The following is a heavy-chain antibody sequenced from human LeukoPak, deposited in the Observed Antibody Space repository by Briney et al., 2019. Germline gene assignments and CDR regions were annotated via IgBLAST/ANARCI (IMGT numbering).Heavy chain of an antibody. D-gene: IGHD5-12*01. V-gene: IGHV1-69*13. CDR1: GGTFSSYA. CDR3: ARDTSNSGYDSVPFGY. Sequence: ASVKVSCKASGGTFSSYAISWVRQAPGQGLEWMGGIIPIFGTANYAQKFQGRVTITADESTSTAYMELSSLRSEDTAVYYCARDTSNSGYDSVPFGYWGQGTLVTVSS. CDR2: IIPIFGTA. J-gene: IGHJ4*02.